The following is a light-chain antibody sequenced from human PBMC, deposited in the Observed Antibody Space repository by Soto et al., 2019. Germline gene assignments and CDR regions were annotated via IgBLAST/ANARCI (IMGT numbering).Light chain of an antibody. Sequence: DLQMTQSPSSLSASVGDRVTITCRASQSISSFLNWYQQKPGNAPKLLIYAASSLQSGVPSRFSGSGSGTDFTLDISSLQPEDFATFYCQQSYSTPYTFGQGTKLEIK. CDR3: QQSYSTPYT. V-gene: IGKV1-39*01. J-gene: IGKJ2*01. CDR2: AAS. CDR1: QSISSF.